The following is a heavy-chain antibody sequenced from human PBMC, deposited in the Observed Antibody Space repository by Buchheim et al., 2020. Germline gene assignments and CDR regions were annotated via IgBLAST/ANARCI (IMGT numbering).Heavy chain of an antibody. CDR1: GFTFSSYA. CDR2: ISYDANNK. J-gene: IGHJ6*02. CDR3: ARGTLTAMVREYYYGKDV. D-gene: IGHD5-18*01. V-gene: IGHV3-30-3*01. Sequence: QVQLVESGGGVVQPGRSLRLSCAASGFTFSSYAMHWVRQAPGMGLEWVAVISYDANNKYYAEPVKGRFTISRDNYKNTLYLQMNSLRAEDTAVYYCARGTLTAMVREYYYGKDVWGQGTT.